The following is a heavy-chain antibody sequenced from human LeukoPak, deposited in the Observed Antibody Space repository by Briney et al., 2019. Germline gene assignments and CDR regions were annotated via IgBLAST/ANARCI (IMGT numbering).Heavy chain of an antibody. J-gene: IGHJ6*03. Sequence: PGGSLRLSCAASGFTFSSYWMHWVRQAPGKGLVWVSRINTDGSSTSYADSVKGRFTISRDNAKNTLYLQMSSLRAEDTAVYYCARDFGGYDFWSGYSDYYYYMDVWGKGTTVTVSS. V-gene: IGHV3-74*01. CDR2: INTDGSST. CDR3: ARDFGGYDFWSGYSDYYYYMDV. D-gene: IGHD3-3*01. CDR1: GFTFSSYW.